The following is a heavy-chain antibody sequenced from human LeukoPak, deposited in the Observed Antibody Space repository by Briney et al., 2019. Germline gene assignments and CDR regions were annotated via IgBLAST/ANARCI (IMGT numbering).Heavy chain of an antibody. J-gene: IGHJ6*03. CDR3: ARSGSYFRQRSMYYYYYMDV. Sequence: PSETLSLTCTVSGGSISSYYWSWIRQPPGKGLEWIGYIYYSGSTNYNPSLKSRVTISVDTSKNQFSLKLSSVTAADTAVYYCARSGSYFRQRSMYYYYYMDVWGKGTTVIVSS. D-gene: IGHD1-26*01. V-gene: IGHV4-59*01. CDR2: IYYSGST. CDR1: GGSISSYY.